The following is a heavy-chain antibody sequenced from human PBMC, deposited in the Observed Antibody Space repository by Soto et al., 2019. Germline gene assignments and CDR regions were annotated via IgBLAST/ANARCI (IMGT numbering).Heavy chain of an antibody. V-gene: IGHV3-33*01. D-gene: IGHD6-13*01. CDR3: ARGYGWFDP. CDR2: LWYDGSNK. Sequence: QVKLVESGGGVVQPGRSLRLSCAASGFTFSSYGMHWVRQAPGKGLEWVAVLWYDGSNKYYADSVKGRFTISRDNSKNTLYLQMNSLRAEDMAVYYCARGYGWFDPWGQGTLVTVSS. J-gene: IGHJ5*02. CDR1: GFTFSSYG.